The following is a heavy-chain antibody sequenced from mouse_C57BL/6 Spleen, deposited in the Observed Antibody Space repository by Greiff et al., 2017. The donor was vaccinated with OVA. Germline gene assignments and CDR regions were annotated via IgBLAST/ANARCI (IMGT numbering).Heavy chain of an antibody. CDR2: IYPGNSDT. CDR1: GYTFTSYW. Sequence: EVQLQQSGTVLARPGASVKMSCKTSGYTFTSYWMHWVKQRPGQGLEWIGAIYPGNSDTSYNQKFKGKAKLTAVTSASTAYMELSSLTTEDSAVDYCTRRDVVGFDYGGQGTTLTVSA. D-gene: IGHD1-1*02. J-gene: IGHJ2*01. CDR3: TRRDVVGFDY. V-gene: IGHV1-5*01.